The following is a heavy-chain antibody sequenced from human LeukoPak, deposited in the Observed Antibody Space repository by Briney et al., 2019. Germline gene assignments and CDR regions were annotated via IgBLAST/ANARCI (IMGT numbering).Heavy chain of an antibody. D-gene: IGHD6-19*01. Sequence: GGSLRLSCAASGFTFSSYSMNWVRQAPGKGLEWVSSISSSSSYIYYADSVKGRFAISRDNAKNSLYLQMNSLRAEDTAVYYCARVVSSGWSIFDYWGQGTLVTVSS. CDR1: GFTFSSYS. CDR2: ISSSSSYI. CDR3: ARVVSSGWSIFDY. V-gene: IGHV3-21*01. J-gene: IGHJ4*02.